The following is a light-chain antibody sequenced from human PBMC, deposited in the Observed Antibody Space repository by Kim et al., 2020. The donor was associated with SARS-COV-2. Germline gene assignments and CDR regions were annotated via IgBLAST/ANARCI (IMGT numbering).Light chain of an antibody. V-gene: IGKV3-20*01. Sequence: LSPGERATLSCRASQRVSSNYLAWYQQNPGQAPRLLIHGATSRATGIPDRFSGSGSGTDFTLSINRLEPGDFAVYYCQQYGNSPYTFGQGTKLEI. CDR3: QQYGNSPYT. CDR1: QRVSSNY. J-gene: IGKJ2*01. CDR2: GAT.